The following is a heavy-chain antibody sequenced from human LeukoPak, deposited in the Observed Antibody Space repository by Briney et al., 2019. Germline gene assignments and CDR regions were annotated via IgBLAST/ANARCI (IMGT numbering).Heavy chain of an antibody. CDR2: IYHSGST. V-gene: IGHV4-38-2*02. D-gene: IGHD3-16*02. CDR1: XYSISXGXY. CDR3: ASRSNDYVWGSYRH. J-gene: IGHJ4*02. Sequence: TXXXXXYSISXGXYWGXXXXPPGXGLEXXGSIYHSGSTYYNPSLKSRVTISVDTSKNQFSLKLSSVTAADTAVYYCASRSNDYVWGSYRHWGQGTLVTVSS.